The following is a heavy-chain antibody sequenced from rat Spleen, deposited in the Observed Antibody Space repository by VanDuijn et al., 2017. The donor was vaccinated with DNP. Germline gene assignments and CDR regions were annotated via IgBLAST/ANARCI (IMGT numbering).Heavy chain of an antibody. V-gene: IGHV5-22*01. Sequence: EVQLVESGGGLVQPGRSLKLSCAASGFTFSDYYMAWVRQAPTKGLEWVAYISYDGGSTYYGDSVKGRFTISRDNAKSTLYLQMNSLRSEDMATYYCARHALWDRYFDFWGPGTMVTVSS. CDR1: GFTFSDYY. CDR2: ISYDGGST. J-gene: IGHJ1*01. D-gene: IGHD3-2*01. CDR3: ARHALWDRYFDF.